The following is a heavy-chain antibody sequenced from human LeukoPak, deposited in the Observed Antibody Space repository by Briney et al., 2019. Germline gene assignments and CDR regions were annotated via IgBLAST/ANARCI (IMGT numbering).Heavy chain of an antibody. D-gene: IGHD6-6*01. J-gene: IGHJ4*02. CDR1: GGTFSSYA. Sequence: GASVKVSCKASGGTFSSYAISWVRQAPGQGLEWMGGIIPIFGTANYAQKFQGRVTITTDESTSTAYMELSSLRSEDTAVYYCARDRIAARSFDYWGQGTLVTVSS. CDR2: IIPIFGTA. V-gene: IGHV1-69*05. CDR3: ARDRIAARSFDY.